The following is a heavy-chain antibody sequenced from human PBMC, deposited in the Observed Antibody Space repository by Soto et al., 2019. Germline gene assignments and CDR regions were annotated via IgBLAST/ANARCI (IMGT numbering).Heavy chain of an antibody. CDR3: AKEGQTGYYYMDV. CDR2: ISGSGGST. CDR1: GFTFSSYA. Sequence: EVQLLESGGGLVQPGGSLRFSCAASGFTFSSYAMSWVRQAPGKGLEWASTISGSGGSTYYADSVKGRFTISRDNSKNTLYLQMHSLRAEDTAIYYCAKEGQTGYYYMDVWGKGTTVTVSS. J-gene: IGHJ6*03. V-gene: IGHV3-23*01.